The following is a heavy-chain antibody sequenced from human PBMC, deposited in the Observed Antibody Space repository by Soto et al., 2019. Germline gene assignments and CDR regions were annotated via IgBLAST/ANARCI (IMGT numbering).Heavy chain of an antibody. Sequence: GGSLRLSCAASGFTFSSYAMHWVRQAPGKGLEWVAVISYDGSNKYYADSVKGRFTISRDNSKNTLYLQMNSLRAEDTAVYYCARIATDCGGDCYYFDYWGQGTLVTVSS. V-gene: IGHV3-30*04. J-gene: IGHJ4*02. D-gene: IGHD2-21*02. CDR1: GFTFSSYA. CDR3: ARIATDCGGDCYYFDY. CDR2: ISYDGSNK.